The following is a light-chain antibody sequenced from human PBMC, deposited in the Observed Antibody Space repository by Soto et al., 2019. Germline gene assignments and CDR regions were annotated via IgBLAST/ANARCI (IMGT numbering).Light chain of an antibody. J-gene: IGKJ1*01. V-gene: IGKV1-5*03. Sequence: DIQITQSPSTLSGSVGDRVTITCRASQTISSWLAWYQQKTGKAPKILIYKASTLKSGVPSRFRGSGSGTEFTLTISSLQPDDFETYYCQHYNSYSEAFGQGTKVDIK. CDR1: QTISSW. CDR2: KAS. CDR3: QHYNSYSEA.